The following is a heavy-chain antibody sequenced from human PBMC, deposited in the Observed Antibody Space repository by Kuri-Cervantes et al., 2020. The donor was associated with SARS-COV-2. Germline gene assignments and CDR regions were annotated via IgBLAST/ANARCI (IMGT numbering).Heavy chain of an antibody. CDR3: ARKRNNYDFWSGPIYYFDY. Sequence: EGSLRLSCAASGFTFSSYWMSWVRQAPGKGLEWVANIKQDGSEKYYVDSVKGRFTISRDNAKNSLYLQMNSLRAEDTAVYYCARKRNNYDFWSGPIYYFDYWGQGTLVTVSS. D-gene: IGHD3-3*01. V-gene: IGHV3-7*01. CDR2: IKQDGSEK. J-gene: IGHJ4*02. CDR1: GFTFSSYW.